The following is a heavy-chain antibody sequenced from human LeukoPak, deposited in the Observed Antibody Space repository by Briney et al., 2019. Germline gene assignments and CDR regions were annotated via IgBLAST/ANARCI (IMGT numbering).Heavy chain of an antibody. J-gene: IGHJ6*03. CDR3: ARIAKYYYDSSGYYLYYYYYMDV. D-gene: IGHD3-22*01. CDR1: GGSISSGGYY. Sequence: SETLYLTCTVSGGSISSGGYYWSWIRQPPGKGLEWIGYIYHSGSTYYNPSLKSRVTISVDRSKNQFSLKLSSVTAADTAVYYCARIAKYYYDSSGYYLYYYYYMDVWGKGTTVTVSS. CDR2: IYHSGST. V-gene: IGHV4-30-2*01.